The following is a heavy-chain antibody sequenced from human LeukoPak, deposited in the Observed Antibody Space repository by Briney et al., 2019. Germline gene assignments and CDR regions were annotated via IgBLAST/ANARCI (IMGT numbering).Heavy chain of an antibody. V-gene: IGHV3-7*01. CDR2: IKQDGSEK. J-gene: IGHJ4*02. Sequence: GGSLRLSCAASGFTFSSYWMTWIRKAPGKGLEWVANIKQDGSEKYYVDSVKGRFTISRDNAKNSLYLQMNSLRAEDTAVYYCARDTGGGYSCYDCWGQGTLVTVSS. CDR3: ARDTGGGYSCYDC. D-gene: IGHD5-18*01. CDR1: GFTFSSYW.